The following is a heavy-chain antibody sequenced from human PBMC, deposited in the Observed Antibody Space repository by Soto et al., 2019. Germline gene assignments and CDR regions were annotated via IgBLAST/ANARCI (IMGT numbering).Heavy chain of an antibody. CDR1: GFPVSSNY. V-gene: IGHV3-53*01. Sequence: EVQLVESGGGLIQPGGSLRLSCAASGFPVSSNYMNWVRQAPGKGLEWVSIIYSGGITYYADSVTGRFTISRDNSKNTVSLQMDNLRAEDTAVYFCAREGYSYGLKYLQYWGQGTLVTVSS. CDR3: AREGYSYGLKYLQY. CDR2: IYSGGIT. D-gene: IGHD5-18*01. J-gene: IGHJ1*01.